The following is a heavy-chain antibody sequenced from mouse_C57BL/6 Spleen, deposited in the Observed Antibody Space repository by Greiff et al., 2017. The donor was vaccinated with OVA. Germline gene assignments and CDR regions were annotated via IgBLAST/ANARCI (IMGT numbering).Heavy chain of an antibody. J-gene: IGHJ3*01. Sequence: VQLQQSGPELVKPGASVKISCKASGYAFSSSWMNWVKQRPGKGLEWIGRIYPGDGDTNYNGKFKGKATLTADKSSSTAYMQLSSLTSEDSAVYFCARDDYGRAWFAYWGQGTLVTVSA. V-gene: IGHV1-82*01. CDR2: IYPGDGDT. CDR3: ARDDYGRAWFAY. D-gene: IGHD1-1*01. CDR1: GYAFSSSW.